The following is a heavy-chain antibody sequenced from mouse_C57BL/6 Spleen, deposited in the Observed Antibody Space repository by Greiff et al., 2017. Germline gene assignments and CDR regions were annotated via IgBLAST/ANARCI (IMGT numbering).Heavy chain of an antibody. V-gene: IGHV1-52*01. Sequence: QVQLQQPGAELVRPGSSVKLSCKASGYTFTSYWMHWVKQRPIQGLEWIGNIDPSDSETHYNQKFKDKATLTVDKSSSTAYMQLSSLTSEDSAVYNCARNDDGSSHDYWGKGTTRTVAS. CDR1: GYTFTSYW. CDR3: ARNDDGSSHDY. CDR2: IDPSDSET. J-gene: IGHJ2*01. D-gene: IGHD1-1*01.